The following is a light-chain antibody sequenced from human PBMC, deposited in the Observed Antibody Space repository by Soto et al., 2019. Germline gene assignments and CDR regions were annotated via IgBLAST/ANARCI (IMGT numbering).Light chain of an antibody. Sequence: QSVLTQPPSVSGSPGQSVTISCTGTSSDVGSYNCVSWYQQPPGTAPKVMIYDVSNRPSGVPDRFSGSKSGNTASLTISGLQAEDESDYYCSSYTSSSTYVFGTGTKVTVL. CDR2: DVS. J-gene: IGLJ1*01. V-gene: IGLV2-18*02. CDR1: SSDVGSYNC. CDR3: SSYTSSSTYV.